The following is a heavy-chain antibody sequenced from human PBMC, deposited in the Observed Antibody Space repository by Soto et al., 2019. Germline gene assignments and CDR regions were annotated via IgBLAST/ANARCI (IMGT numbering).Heavy chain of an antibody. CDR3: ASSYSNYALIDYYYYGMDV. D-gene: IGHD4-4*01. V-gene: IGHV1-46*01. Sequence: GASVKVSCKASGYTFTSYYMHWVRQAPGQGLEWMGIINPSGGSTSYAQKFHGRVTMTRDTSTSTVYMELSSLRSEDTAVYYCASSYSNYALIDYYYYGMDVRAQRTTVTGSS. CDR2: INPSGGST. J-gene: IGHJ6*02. CDR1: GYTFTSYY.